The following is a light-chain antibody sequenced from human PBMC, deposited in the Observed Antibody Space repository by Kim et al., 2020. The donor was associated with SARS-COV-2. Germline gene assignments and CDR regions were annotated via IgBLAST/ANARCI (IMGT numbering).Light chain of an antibody. V-gene: IGKV1-12*01. Sequence: DIQLTQSPSLVSASVGDRVTITCRASPGTRNWLAWYQQLPGEVPKLLIYAASRLQSGVPSRFSGSGSGTDFTLTISNLQPEDFATYYCQQANSFPLTFGGGTKVDIK. CDR2: AAS. CDR1: PGTRNW. J-gene: IGKJ4*01. CDR3: QQANSFPLT.